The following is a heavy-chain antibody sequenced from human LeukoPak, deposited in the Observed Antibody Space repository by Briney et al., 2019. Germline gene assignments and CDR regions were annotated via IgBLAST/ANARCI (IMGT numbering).Heavy chain of an antibody. CDR3: ARDFTSWYPQDGYYHYGMDV. CDR1: GYTFTSYG. Sequence: GASVTVSCKASGYTFTSYGISWVRQAPGQGLEWMGWISAYNGNTNYAQKLQGRVTMTTDTSTSTAYMELRSLRSDDTAVYYCARDFTSWYPQDGYYHYGMDVWGQGTPVTVS. V-gene: IGHV1-18*01. D-gene: IGHD2-2*01. CDR2: ISAYNGNT. J-gene: IGHJ6*02.